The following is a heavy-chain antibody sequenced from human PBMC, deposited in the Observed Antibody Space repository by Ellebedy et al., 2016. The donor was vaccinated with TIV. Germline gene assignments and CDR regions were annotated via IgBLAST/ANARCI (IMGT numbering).Heavy chain of an antibody. V-gene: IGHV4-39*01. CDR3: ARPVSSWYSGFDY. CDR2: IYYGGNT. Sequence: GSLRLSCTVSGGSISSSSSHWAWIRQPPGKGLEWIGSIYYGGNTYYNPSLKSRVSISVDTSKNQFSLKLSSVTTADTAVYYCARPVSSWYSGFDYWGQGALVTVSS. CDR1: GGSISSSSSH. D-gene: IGHD6-13*01. J-gene: IGHJ4*02.